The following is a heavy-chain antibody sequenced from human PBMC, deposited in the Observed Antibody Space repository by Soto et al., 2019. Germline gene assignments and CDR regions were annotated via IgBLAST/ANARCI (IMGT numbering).Heavy chain of an antibody. J-gene: IGHJ5*02. CDR1: GYTFTSYT. CDR2: INTGNCNT. V-gene: IGHV1-3*05. CDR3: AREGNWFDP. Sequence: QVQLVQSGAEERKPGASVKVSCKASGYTFTSYTLHWVRQAPGPPGQSLEWMGWINTGNCNTKYSQKLQGRITITRDTSASTTYMELSSLRSEHTAVYYCAREGNWFDPWGQGTLVTVSS.